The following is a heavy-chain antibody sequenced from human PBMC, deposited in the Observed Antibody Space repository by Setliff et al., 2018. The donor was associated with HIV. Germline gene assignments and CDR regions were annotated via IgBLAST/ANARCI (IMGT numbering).Heavy chain of an antibody. CDR1: GYTFTDYY. V-gene: IGHV1-2*02. Sequence: ASVKVSCKASGYTFTDYYIFWVRQAPGQGLEWMGWINPNSGDTTIPRRFRGRVTLTRDTSINTAYLELSSLRSDDTAVYYCARFGLSYGSAHWGQGTLVTVSS. CDR2: INPNSGDT. CDR3: ARFGLSYGSAH. D-gene: IGHD3-10*01. J-gene: IGHJ4*02.